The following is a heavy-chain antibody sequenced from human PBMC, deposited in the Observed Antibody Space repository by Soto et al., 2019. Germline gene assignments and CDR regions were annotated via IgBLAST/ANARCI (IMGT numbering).Heavy chain of an antibody. V-gene: IGHV3-48*02. CDR1: GFTFSSYS. D-gene: IGHD3-22*01. J-gene: IGHJ4*02. CDR2: ISSSSSTI. CDR3: ARDRYYDSSGYYYDDY. Sequence: GGSLRLSCAASGFTFSSYSMNWVRQAPGKGLEWVPYISSSSSTIYYADSVKGRFTISRDNAKNSLYLQMNSLRDEDTAVYYCARDRYYDSSGYYYDDYWGQGTLVTVSS.